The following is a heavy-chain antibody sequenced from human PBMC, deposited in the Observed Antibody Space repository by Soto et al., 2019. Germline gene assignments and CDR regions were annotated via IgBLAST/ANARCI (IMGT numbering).Heavy chain of an antibody. V-gene: IGHV1-69*13. J-gene: IGHJ6*02. Sequence: ASVKVSCKASGGTFSSYAISWVRPAPGQGLEWMGGLIPIFGTANYAQKFQGRVTITADESTSTAYMELSSLRSEDTAVSYCAIDHLVVVPAASYYYYYGMDVGGQGTTVTVSS. D-gene: IGHD2-2*01. CDR1: GGTFSSYA. CDR3: AIDHLVVVPAASYYYYYGMDV. CDR2: LIPIFGTA.